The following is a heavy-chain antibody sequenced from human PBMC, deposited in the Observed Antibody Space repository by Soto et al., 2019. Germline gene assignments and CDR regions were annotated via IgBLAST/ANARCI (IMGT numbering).Heavy chain of an antibody. Sequence: EVQLLESGGGLVQPGGSLRLSCGASGFTFSDNAMTWVRQAPGKGLEWVSSISDDGDSTYYADSVKGRFTISRDNSKNTLLLQMSSLGAEDTAVYYCAESLSTAVNYGLDVWGPGTSVTVSS. CDR1: GFTFSDNA. CDR2: ISDDGDST. J-gene: IGHJ6*02. D-gene: IGHD2-2*01. V-gene: IGHV3-23*01. CDR3: AESLSTAVNYGLDV.